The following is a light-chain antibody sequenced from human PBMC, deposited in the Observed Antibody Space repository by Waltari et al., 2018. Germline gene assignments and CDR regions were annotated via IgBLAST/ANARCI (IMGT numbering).Light chain of an antibody. J-gene: IGLJ2*01. CDR1: RSHLRSTF. V-gene: IGLV1-47*02. CDR3: AAWDDTLSAVV. Sequence: QSVLTQPPSTSGPPGHRVTLSCSGSRSHLRSTFVYWYQHLPGTAPKLLIYTNDQRPSGVPDRFSGSKSGTSASLAISGLQSDDESDYFCAAWDDTLSAVVFGGGTKLTVL. CDR2: TND.